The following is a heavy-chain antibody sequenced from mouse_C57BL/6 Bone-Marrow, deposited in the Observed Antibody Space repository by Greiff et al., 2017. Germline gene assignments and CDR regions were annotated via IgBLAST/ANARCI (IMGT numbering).Heavy chain of an antibody. CDR2: IDPETGGT. V-gene: IGHV1-15*01. Sequence: QVQLQQSGAELVRPGASVTLSCKASGYTFTDYEMHWVKQTPVHGLEWIGAIDPETGGTAYNQKFKGKAILTADKSSSTAYMELRSLTSEDSAFYYCTSPRDYWGQGTSVTVSS. CDR3: TSPRDY. J-gene: IGHJ4*01. CDR1: GYTFTDYE.